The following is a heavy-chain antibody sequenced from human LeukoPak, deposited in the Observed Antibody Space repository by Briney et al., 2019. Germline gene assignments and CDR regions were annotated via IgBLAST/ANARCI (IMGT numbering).Heavy chain of an antibody. CDR1: GASISSNYW. CDR3: ARRIVGAVIDY. D-gene: IGHD1-26*01. Sequence: SGTLSLTCAVSGASISSNYWWSWVRRPPGKGLEWIGEIYHSGNTNYNPSLKSRVTISVDKSKNQFSLKLSSVTAADTAVYYCARRIVGAVIDYWGQGSLVTVSS. J-gene: IGHJ4*02. CDR2: IYHSGNT. V-gene: IGHV4-4*02.